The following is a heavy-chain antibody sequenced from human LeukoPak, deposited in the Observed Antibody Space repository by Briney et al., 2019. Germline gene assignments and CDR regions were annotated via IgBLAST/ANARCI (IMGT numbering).Heavy chain of an antibody. CDR2: IYYSGST. Sequence: SETLSLTGTVSGGSIIRYYWSWIRPPPGKRLEWIAYIYYSGSTNYNPSLKSRVTISVDTSKNQFSLKLNSVTAADTAVYYCARHDMDVAGGGLDYFDYWGQGTLVTVSS. J-gene: IGHJ4*02. D-gene: IGHD1-26*01. CDR3: ARHDMDVAGGGLDYFDY. CDR1: GGSIIRYY. V-gene: IGHV4-59*08.